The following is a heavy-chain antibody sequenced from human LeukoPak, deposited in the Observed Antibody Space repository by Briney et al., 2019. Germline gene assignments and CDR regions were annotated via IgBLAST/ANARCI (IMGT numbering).Heavy chain of an antibody. J-gene: IGHJ4*02. CDR2: INHSGSS. Sequence: GSLRLSCAASGFTFSDYYMSWIRQPPGKGLEWIGEINHSGSSNYNPSLKSRVTISLDTSKNQFSLRLSSVTAADTAVYYCARSYNRVELLYYWGQGTLVTVSS. D-gene: IGHD3-10*01. V-gene: IGHV4-34*01. CDR1: GFTFSDYY. CDR3: ARSYNRVELLYY.